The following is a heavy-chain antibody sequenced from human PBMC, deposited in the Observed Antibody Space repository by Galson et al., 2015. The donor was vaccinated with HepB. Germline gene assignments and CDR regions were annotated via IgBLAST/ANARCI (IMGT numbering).Heavy chain of an antibody. CDR1: GFTFTSSA. CDR3: AAEPKNRASYYYDSSGYPKRDSGAFDI. Sequence: SVKVSCKASGFTFTSSAVQWVRQARGQRLEWIGWIVVGSGNTNYAQKFQERVTITRDMSTSTAYMELSSLRSEDTAVYYCAAEPKNRASYYYDSSGYPKRDSGAFDIWGQGTMVTVSS. CDR2: IVVGSGNT. V-gene: IGHV1-58*01. D-gene: IGHD3-22*01. J-gene: IGHJ3*02.